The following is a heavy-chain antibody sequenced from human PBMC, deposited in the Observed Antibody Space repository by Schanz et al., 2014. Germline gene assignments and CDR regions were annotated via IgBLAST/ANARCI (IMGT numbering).Heavy chain of an antibody. CDR2: INPNSGTT. V-gene: IGHV1-2*04. CDR3: ARAFGGYDPAGALDY. CDR1: GYDFHIYA. Sequence: QILLVQSGPEVKKPGASVTVSCKASGYDFHIYAYSWVRQAPGQGPEWIGWINPNSGTTNYAQKFQGWVTMTRDTSISTAYMELSRLKSDDTAVYYCARAFGGYDPAGALDYWGQGTLVTVSS. J-gene: IGHJ4*02. D-gene: IGHD5-12*01.